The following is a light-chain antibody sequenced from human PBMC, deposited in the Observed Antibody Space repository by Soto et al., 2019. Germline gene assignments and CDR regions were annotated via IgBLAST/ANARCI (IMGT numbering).Light chain of an antibody. V-gene: IGKV1-33*01. CDR2: DAS. Sequence: DIQMTQSPSSLSASVGDRVTITCQASQDITNYLNWCQQKPGKAPNLLIYDASNLTTGVQSRFSGSSSATDFTFTISSLQPEDIATYKYHTLPPLTFGGGTKVDIK. CDR1: QDITNY. J-gene: IGKJ4*01. CDR3: HTLPPLT.